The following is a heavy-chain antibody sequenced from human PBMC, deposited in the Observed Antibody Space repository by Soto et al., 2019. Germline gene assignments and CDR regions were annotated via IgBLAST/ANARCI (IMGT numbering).Heavy chain of an antibody. D-gene: IGHD3-22*01. J-gene: IGHJ4*02. CDR3: ASGAPSYDSTPNY. V-gene: IGHV1-69*13. Sequence: SVKVSCKASGYTFTSYGISWVRQAPGQGLEWMGGIIPIFGTANYAQKFQGRVTITADESTSTAYMELSSPRSEDTAVYYCASGAPSYDSTPNYWGQGTLVTVSS. CDR1: GYTFTSYG. CDR2: IIPIFGTA.